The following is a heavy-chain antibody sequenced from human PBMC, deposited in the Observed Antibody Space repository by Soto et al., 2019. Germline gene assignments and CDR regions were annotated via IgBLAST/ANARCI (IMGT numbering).Heavy chain of an antibody. CDR1: GGSSISGGYY. J-gene: IGHJ6*02. V-gene: IGHV4-31*03. CDR2: IYYTGSI. Sequence: PLETQSLTSTVSGGSSISGGYYWSWIRQHPGKGLEWIGYIYYTGSIYYNPSLKSRVTISVDTSKNQFSLKLSSVTAADTAVYYCARDLRFRGFYGMDVWGQGTTVTVSS. CDR3: ARDLRFRGFYGMDV. D-gene: IGHD3-10*01.